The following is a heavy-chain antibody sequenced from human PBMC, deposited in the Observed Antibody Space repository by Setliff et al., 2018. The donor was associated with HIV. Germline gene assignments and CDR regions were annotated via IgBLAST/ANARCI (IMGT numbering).Heavy chain of an antibody. CDR1: GGPLSGYY. J-gene: IGHJ6*03. CDR2: INHSGDT. V-gene: IGHV4-34*01. Sequence: TSETLSLTCAVYGGPLSGYYWSWIRQPPGKGLEWIGEINHSGDTNYNPSLKSRVTISIDTSKNQFSLRLNSVTAAETTVYYCARERKRGGHYYYYMDVWGIGTTVTVSS. D-gene: IGHD3-16*01. CDR3: ARERKRGGHYYYYMDV.